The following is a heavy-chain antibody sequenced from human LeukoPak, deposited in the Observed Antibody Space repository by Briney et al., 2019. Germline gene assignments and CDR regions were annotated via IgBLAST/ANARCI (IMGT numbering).Heavy chain of an antibody. D-gene: IGHD4-17*01. V-gene: IGHV3-49*04. CDR2: IRSKAYGGTT. CDR1: GFTFGDYA. J-gene: IGHJ4*02. CDR3: TSRITVTTYFAY. Sequence: PGRSLRLSCTASGFTFGDYAMSCVRQAPGEGLEWVGFIRSKAYGGTTEYAASVKGRSTISRDDSKSIAYLQMNSLKTEDTAVYYCTSRITVTTYFAYWGQGTLVTVSS.